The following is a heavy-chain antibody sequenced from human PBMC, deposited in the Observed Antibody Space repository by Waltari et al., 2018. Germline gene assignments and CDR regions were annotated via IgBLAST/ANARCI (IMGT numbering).Heavy chain of an antibody. V-gene: IGHV3-74*01. CDR1: GFTFSRYW. CDR3: ARVATKTYSSPVPGRPYYYGMDV. CDR2: IKSAGSST. J-gene: IGHJ6*02. Sequence: EEQLVESGGGLAQPGESLRLSCAASGFTFSRYWMDWVRQAPGKGLVWVSRIKSAGSSTTYADAVKGRFTISRDNAKNTLYVQMNRLRAEDTAVYYCARVATKTYSSPVPGRPYYYGMDVWGQGTTVTVSS. D-gene: IGHD6-19*01.